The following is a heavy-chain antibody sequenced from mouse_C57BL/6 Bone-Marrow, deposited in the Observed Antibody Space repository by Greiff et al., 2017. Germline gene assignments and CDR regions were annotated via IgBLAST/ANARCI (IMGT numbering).Heavy chain of an antibody. Sequence: QVHVKQPGAELVMPGASVKLSCKASGYTFTSYWMHWVKQRPGQVLEWIGEIDPSDSYTNYNQKFKGKSTLTVDKSSSTAYMQLSSLTSEDSAVYYCARNDYVYFDYWGQGTTLTVSS. J-gene: IGHJ2*01. CDR2: IDPSDSYT. D-gene: IGHD2-4*01. V-gene: IGHV1-69*01. CDR1: GYTFTSYW. CDR3: ARNDYVYFDY.